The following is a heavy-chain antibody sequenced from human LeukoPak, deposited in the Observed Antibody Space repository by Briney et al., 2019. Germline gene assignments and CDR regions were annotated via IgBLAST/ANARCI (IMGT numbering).Heavy chain of an antibody. CDR1: GFTFSSYG. CDR3: ANTHYGSGSYWVFSFDY. V-gene: IGHV3-30*18. CDR2: ISYDGSNK. Sequence: GGSLRLSCAASGFTFSSYGMHWVRQAPGKGLEWVAVISYDGSNKYYADSVKGRFTISRDNSKNTLYLQMNSLRAEDTAVYYCANTHYGSGSYWVFSFDYWGQGTLVTVSS. D-gene: IGHD3-10*01. J-gene: IGHJ4*02.